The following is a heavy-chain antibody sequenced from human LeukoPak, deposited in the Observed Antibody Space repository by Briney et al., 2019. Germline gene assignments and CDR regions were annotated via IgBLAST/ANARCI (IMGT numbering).Heavy chain of an antibody. Sequence: AGGSLRLSCAASGFTFSDYYMSWIRQAPGKGLEWVSYISSSGSTIYYADSVKGRFTISRDNAKNSLYLQMNSLRAEDTALYYCAKVYGDYYYGMDVWGQGTTVTVSS. D-gene: IGHD4-17*01. CDR3: AKVYGDYYYGMDV. CDR1: GFTFSDYY. CDR2: ISSSGSTI. J-gene: IGHJ6*02. V-gene: IGHV3-11*01.